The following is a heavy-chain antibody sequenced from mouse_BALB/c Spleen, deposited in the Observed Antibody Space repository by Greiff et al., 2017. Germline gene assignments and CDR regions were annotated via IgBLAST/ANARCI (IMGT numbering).Heavy chain of an antibody. V-gene: IGHV5-17*02. CDR3: ARIIYYGKAYYYAMDY. J-gene: IGHJ4*01. CDR1: GFTFSSFG. CDR2: ISSGSSTI. D-gene: IGHD2-1*01. Sequence: EVKLVESGGGLVQPGGSRKLSCAASGFTFSSFGMHWVRQAPEKGLEWVAYISSGSSTIYYADTVKGRFTISRDNPKNTLFLQMTSLMSEDTAMYYCARIIYYGKAYYYAMDYWGQGTSVTVSS.